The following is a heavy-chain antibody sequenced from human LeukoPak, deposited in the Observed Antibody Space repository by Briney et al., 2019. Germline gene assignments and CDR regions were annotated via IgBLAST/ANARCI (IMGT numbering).Heavy chain of an antibody. J-gene: IGHJ4*02. CDR3: ARDAYASGSHDY. D-gene: IGHD3-10*01. V-gene: IGHV3-48*03. Sequence: GGSLRLSCAASGFTFSSYEMNWVRQAPGKGLEWVSYISGSGSMIYYADSVKGRFTISRDNAKNSLYLQMNSLRAEDTAVYFCARDAYASGSHDYWGQGTLVTVSS. CDR1: GFTFSSYE. CDR2: ISGSGSMI.